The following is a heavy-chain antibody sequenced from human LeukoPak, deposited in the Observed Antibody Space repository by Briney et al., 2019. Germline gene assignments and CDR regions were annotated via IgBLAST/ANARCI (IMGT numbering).Heavy chain of an antibody. V-gene: IGHV4-4*09. D-gene: IGHD3-3*01. CDR1: GGSISSYY. J-gene: IGHJ4*02. CDR3: ARQGPGSVSYYDFWSGYDEALDY. Sequence: KPSETLSLTCTVSGGSISSYYWSWIRQPPGKGLEWIGYIYTSGSTNYNPSLKSRVTISVDTSKNQSSLKLSSVTAADTAVYYCARQGPGSVSYYDFWSGYDEALDYWGQGTLVTVSS. CDR2: IYTSGST.